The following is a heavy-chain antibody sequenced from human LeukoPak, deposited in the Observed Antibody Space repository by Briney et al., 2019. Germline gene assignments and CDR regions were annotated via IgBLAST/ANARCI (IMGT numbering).Heavy chain of an antibody. CDR1: DVSIFRSNW. CDR2: IYYSGST. D-gene: IGHD5-12*01. J-gene: IGHJ4*02. Sequence: SGTLSLTCAVSDVSIFRSNWWSWVRQPPGKGLEWIGYIYYSGSTNYNPSLKSRVTISVDTSKNQFSLKLSSVTAADTAVYYCARGSATFDYWGQGTLVTVSS. CDR3: ARGSATFDY. V-gene: IGHV4-4*02.